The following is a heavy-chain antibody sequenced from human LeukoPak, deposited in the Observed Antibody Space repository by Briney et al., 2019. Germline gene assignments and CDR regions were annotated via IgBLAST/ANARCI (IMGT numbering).Heavy chain of an antibody. Sequence: GRSLRLSCAASGFTFSSYGMHWVRQAPGKGLEWVAVIWYDGSNKYYADSVKGRFTISRDNSKNTLYLQMNSLRAEDTAVYYCAKKYSSGGGDYFDYWGQGTLVTVSS. V-gene: IGHV3-33*06. CDR1: GFTFSSYG. CDR3: AKKYSSGGGDYFDY. CDR2: IWYDGSNK. J-gene: IGHJ4*02. D-gene: IGHD6-19*01.